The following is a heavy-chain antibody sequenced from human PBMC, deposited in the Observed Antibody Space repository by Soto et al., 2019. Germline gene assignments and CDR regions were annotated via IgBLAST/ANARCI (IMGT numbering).Heavy chain of an antibody. CDR1: GFTFSDSY. Sequence: QVHLVESGGGLVEPGGSLRLSCATSGFTFSDSYMTWIRQAPGKGVECISYISGSGSDIAYADSVKGRFTVSRDNAQNSLFLQLNSLRAEDSAVYYCTRDPSLSDYWGQGTLVTVSS. CDR2: ISGSGSDI. CDR3: TRDPSLSDY. V-gene: IGHV3-11*01. J-gene: IGHJ4*02.